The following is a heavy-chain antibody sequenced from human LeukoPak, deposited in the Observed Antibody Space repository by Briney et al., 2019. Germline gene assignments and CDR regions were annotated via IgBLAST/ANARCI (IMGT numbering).Heavy chain of an antibody. Sequence: SVTVSCKASAGTFSSYAISWVRQAPGQGLEWMGGIIPIFGTANYAQKFQGRVTITTDESTSTAYMELSSLRSEDTAVYYCARGVSQQLDGTPDYYYYMDVWGKGTTVTVSS. CDR2: IIPIFGTA. D-gene: IGHD6-13*01. CDR1: AGTFSSYA. CDR3: ARGVSQQLDGTPDYYYYMDV. J-gene: IGHJ6*03. V-gene: IGHV1-69*05.